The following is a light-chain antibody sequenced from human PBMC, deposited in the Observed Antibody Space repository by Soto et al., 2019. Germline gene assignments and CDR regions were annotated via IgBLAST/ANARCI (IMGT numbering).Light chain of an antibody. V-gene: IGKV3-20*01. CDR1: QSVSNNY. CDR2: GAS. J-gene: IGKJ1*01. Sequence: VMTQTPATLSVSPGERATLSCRASQSVSNNYLAWYQQKPGQAPRLLIYGASNRATGIPDRFSGSGSGTDFTLTISRLEPEDFAVYYCQQYGSSGTFGQVTKV. CDR3: QQYGSSGT.